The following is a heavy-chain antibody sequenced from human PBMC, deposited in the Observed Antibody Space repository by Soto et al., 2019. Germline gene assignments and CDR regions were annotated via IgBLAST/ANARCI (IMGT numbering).Heavy chain of an antibody. V-gene: IGHV1-2*04. J-gene: IGHJ4*02. D-gene: IGHD3-3*01. CDR1: GYTFTDFH. Sequence: QVQLVQSGAEVKKPGASVKVSCKASGYTFTDFHMHWVRQAPGQGLEWMGWINPHSGGTSYAQQFQGWVTMTRDKSISTAYMELSRLISDDTAVYYCARAPFDDFWSGYSFVYWCQGTLVTVSS. CDR3: ARAPFDDFWSGYSFVY. CDR2: INPHSGGT.